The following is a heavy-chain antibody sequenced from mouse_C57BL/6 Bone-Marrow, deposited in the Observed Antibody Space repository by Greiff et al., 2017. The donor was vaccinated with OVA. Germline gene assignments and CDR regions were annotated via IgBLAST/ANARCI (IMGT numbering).Heavy chain of an antibody. J-gene: IGHJ2*01. Sequence: QVQLQQSGPELVKPGASVKISCKASGYAFSSSWMNWVKQRPGKGLEWIGRIYPGDGDTNYNGKFKGKATLTADKSSSTAYMQLSSLTSEDSAVYFCASPHYYGSSYDFDYWGQGTTLTVSS. CDR2: IYPGDGDT. CDR1: GYAFSSSW. D-gene: IGHD1-1*01. V-gene: IGHV1-82*01. CDR3: ASPHYYGSSYDFDY.